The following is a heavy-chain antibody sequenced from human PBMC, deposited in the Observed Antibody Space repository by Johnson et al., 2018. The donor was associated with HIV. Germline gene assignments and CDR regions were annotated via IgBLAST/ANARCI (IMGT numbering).Heavy chain of an antibody. J-gene: IGHJ3*02. D-gene: IGHD1-26*01. CDR3: ASAWGELDDAFDI. CDR1: GFTFSSYG. V-gene: IGHV3-30*03. Sequence: QMQLVESGGGVVKPGRSLRLSCAASGFTFSSYGMHWVRQAPGKGLEWVAVISYDGSNKYYADSVKGRFTISRDNSKNTLYLQMNSLRAEDTAVYYCASAWGELDDAFDIWGQGTMVTVSS. CDR2: ISYDGSNK.